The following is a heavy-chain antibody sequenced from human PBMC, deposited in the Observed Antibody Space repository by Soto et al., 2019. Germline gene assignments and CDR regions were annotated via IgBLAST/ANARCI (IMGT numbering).Heavy chain of an antibody. CDR1: GLTFSSYA. CDR3: ARGDKYYYDSSGPAVDP. Sequence: GGSLRLSCVVSGLTFSSYAMHWVRQAPGKGLEWVAVISYDGSNKYYADSVKGRFTISRDNSKNTLYLQMNSLRAEDTAVYYCARGDKYYYDSSGPAVDPWGQGTLVTVSS. CDR2: ISYDGSNK. J-gene: IGHJ5*02. V-gene: IGHV3-30-3*01. D-gene: IGHD3-22*01.